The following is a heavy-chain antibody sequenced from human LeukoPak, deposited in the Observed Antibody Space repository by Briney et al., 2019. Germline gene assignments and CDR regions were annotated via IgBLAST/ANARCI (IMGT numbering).Heavy chain of an antibody. Sequence: PGGSLRLSCAASGFTFSGSAMNWVRQAPGKGLEWISYIDLTTTTKYYADSVKGRFTISRDNAKNSLYLQMNSLRAEDTAIYYCARGPPLFDPWGQGTLVTVSS. CDR2: IDLTTTTK. CDR3: ARGPPLFDP. J-gene: IGHJ5*02. CDR1: GFTFSGSA. V-gene: IGHV3-48*01.